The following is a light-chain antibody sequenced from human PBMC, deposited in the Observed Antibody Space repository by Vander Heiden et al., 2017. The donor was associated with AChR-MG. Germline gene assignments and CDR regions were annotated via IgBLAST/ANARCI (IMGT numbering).Light chain of an antibody. CDR3: QQYGSSPRT. CDR1: QSVSSSY. V-gene: IGKV3-20*01. Sequence: EIVLTQSPGTLSLSPGERATLSCRASQSVSSSYLGWYQQKPGQAPRLLIYGASSRATGIPYRFSGSGSGTDFTLTISRLEPEDFAVYYCQQYGSSPRTFGQGTKLEIK. CDR2: GAS. J-gene: IGKJ2*01.